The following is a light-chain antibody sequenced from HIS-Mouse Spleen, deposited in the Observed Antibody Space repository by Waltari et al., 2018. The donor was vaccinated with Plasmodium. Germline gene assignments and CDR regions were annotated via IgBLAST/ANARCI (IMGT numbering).Light chain of an antibody. V-gene: IGKV1-33*01. CDR1: QDISNY. J-gene: IGKJ2*01. CDR3: QQYDNLPYT. Sequence: DIKMTQSPSSLSASVGHRVTITCQASQDISNYLNWYQQKPGKDPKLLIYDASNLETGVPSRFSGSGSGTDFTFTISSLQPEDIATYYCQQYDNLPYTFGQGTKLEIK. CDR2: DAS.